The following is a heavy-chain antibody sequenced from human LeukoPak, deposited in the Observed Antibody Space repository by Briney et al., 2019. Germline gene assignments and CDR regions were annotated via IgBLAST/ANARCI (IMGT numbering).Heavy chain of an antibody. CDR2: IYPGDPDT. D-gene: IGHD6-13*01. Sequence: GESLKISCKGSGYSFTSYWIGWVRQMPGKGLEWMGIIYPGDPDTRYSPSFQGQVTISADKSISTAYLQWSSLKASDTAMYYCARLIAVSSGSSWYDYWGQGTLVTVSS. CDR3: ARLIAVSSGSSWYDY. J-gene: IGHJ4*02. CDR1: GYSFTSYW. V-gene: IGHV5-51*01.